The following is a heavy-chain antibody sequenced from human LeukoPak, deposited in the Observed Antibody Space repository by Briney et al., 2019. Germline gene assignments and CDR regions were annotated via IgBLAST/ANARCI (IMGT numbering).Heavy chain of an antibody. D-gene: IGHD1-26*01. J-gene: IGHJ4*02. Sequence: SPTLSLTFNLAAPSIISHYSSSIRPTPRKRLWWSGYIHISGNNIYTPSLNSRHTISLDTSKSQFSLSLTSVTAADTAVYYCARHGMVGARNAYDYWGQGTLVAVSS. CDR1: APSIISHY. CDR3: ARHGMVGARNAYDY. CDR2: IHISGNN. V-gene: IGHV4-4*09.